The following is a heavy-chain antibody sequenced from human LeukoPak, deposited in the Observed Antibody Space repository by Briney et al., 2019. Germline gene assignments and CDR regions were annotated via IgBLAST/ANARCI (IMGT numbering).Heavy chain of an antibody. V-gene: IGHV4-59*01. D-gene: IGHD2-15*01. CDR1: GGSISSYY. CDR3: AREEGCSGGSCYPY. J-gene: IGHJ4*02. Sequence: PSETLSLTCTVSGGSISSYYWSWIRQPPGKGLEWIGYIYYSGSTNYNPSLKSRVTISVDTSKNQFSLKLSSVTAADTAVYYCAREEGCSGGSCYPYWGQGTLVTVSS. CDR2: IYYSGST.